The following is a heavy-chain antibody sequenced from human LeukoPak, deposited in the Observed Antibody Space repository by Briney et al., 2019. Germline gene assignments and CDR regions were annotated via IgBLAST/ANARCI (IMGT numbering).Heavy chain of an antibody. CDR1: GGSISSGSYY. CDR3: ARDLASGMIVVVPSWFDP. CDR2: IYTSGST. D-gene: IGHD3-22*01. J-gene: IGHJ5*02. V-gene: IGHV4-61*02. Sequence: SQTLSLTCTVYGGSISSGSYYWSWIRQPAGKGLEWIGRIYTSGSTNYNPSLKSRVTISVDTSKNQFSLKLSSVTAADTAVYYCARDLASGMIVVVPSWFDPWGQGTLVTVSS.